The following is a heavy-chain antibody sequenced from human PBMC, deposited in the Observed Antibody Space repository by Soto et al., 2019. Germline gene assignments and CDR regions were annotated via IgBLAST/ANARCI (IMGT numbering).Heavy chain of an antibody. CDR1: GYTFTSYG. D-gene: IGHD5-18*01. V-gene: IGHV1-18*04. J-gene: IGHJ5*02. Sequence: ASVKVSCKASGYTFTSYGISWVRQAPGQGLEWMGWISAYNGNTNYAQKLQGRVTMTTDTSTSTAYMELRSLRSDDTAVYYCARDPRRYSYGFGVFDPWGQGTLVTVS. CDR3: ARDPRRYSYGFGVFDP. CDR2: ISAYNGNT.